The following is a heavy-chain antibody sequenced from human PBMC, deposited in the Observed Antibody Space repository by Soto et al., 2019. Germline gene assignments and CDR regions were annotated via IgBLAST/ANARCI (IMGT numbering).Heavy chain of an antibody. CDR3: ARDHPNWYFDL. CDR1: TASVNSYY. CDR2: LYANENT. Sequence: QMQLQESGPGLVKPSETLSLTCTVSTASVNSYYWSWIRQPAGKGLEWIGRLYANENTDYNPSLRSRVTISVDTKRQFSLKLSSVTAADTAVYSCARDHPNWYFDLWGRGTPVTVSS. J-gene: IGHJ2*01. V-gene: IGHV4-4*07.